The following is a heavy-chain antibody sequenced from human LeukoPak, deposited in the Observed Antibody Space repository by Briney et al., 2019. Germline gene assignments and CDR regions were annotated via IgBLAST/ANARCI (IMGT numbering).Heavy chain of an antibody. CDR2: IPHSGDT. CDR3: ARLSAVPNDYGDAGGG. Sequence: SGTLSLTCAVSGGSISRSNWWSWVRQPPGKGLEWIGDIPHSGDTNYNASLRSRLTISLDKSRNQFSLQLSSVTAADTAVYYCARLSAVPNDYGDAGGGWGQGTLVTVSS. D-gene: IGHD4-17*01. J-gene: IGHJ4*02. CDR1: GGSISRSNW. V-gene: IGHV4-4*02.